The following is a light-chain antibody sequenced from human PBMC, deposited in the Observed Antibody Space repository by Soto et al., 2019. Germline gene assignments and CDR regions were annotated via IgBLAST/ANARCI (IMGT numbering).Light chain of an antibody. CDR3: QHET. V-gene: IGKV1-5*01. J-gene: IGKJ1*01. CDR1: QSISSW. CDR2: DAS. Sequence: DIQMTQSHSTLSASVGDRVTITCRASQSISSWLAWYQQKPGKAPKLLIYDASSLESGVPSRFSGSGSGTEFTLTISSLQTDDFATYYCQHETFGQGTKVDIK.